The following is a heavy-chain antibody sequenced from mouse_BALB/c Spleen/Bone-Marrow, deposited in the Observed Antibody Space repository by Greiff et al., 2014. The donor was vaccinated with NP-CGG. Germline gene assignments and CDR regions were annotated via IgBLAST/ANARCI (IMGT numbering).Heavy chain of an antibody. V-gene: IGHV2-9*02. Sequence: VKLQESGPGLVAPSQSLSITCTVSGFSLTSYGVHWVRQPPGKGLEWLGVIWAGGSTNYNPALMSRLSISKDNSKSQVFLKMNSLQTDDTAMYYCARITTATGAMDYWGQGTSVTVSS. CDR1: GFSLTSYG. CDR3: ARITTATGAMDY. CDR2: IWAGGST. D-gene: IGHD1-2*01. J-gene: IGHJ4*01.